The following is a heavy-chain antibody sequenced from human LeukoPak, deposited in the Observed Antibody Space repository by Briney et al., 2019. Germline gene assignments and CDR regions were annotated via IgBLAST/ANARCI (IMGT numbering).Heavy chain of an antibody. J-gene: IGHJ5*02. V-gene: IGHV3-7*01. CDR2: IKQDGSEK. D-gene: IGHD3-10*01. CDR1: GFTFSSYW. Sequence: GGSLRLSCAASGFTFSSYWMNWVRQAPGKGLEWVANIKQDGSEKYYVDSVKGRFTISRDNAKNSLYLQMNSLRVEDTAVYYCARGPYCSGGNNWFGPWGQGTLVPVFS. CDR3: ARGPYCSGGNNWFGP.